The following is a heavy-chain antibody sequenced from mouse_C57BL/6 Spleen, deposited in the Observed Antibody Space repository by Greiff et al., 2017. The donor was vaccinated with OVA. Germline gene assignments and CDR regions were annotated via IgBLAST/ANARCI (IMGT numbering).Heavy chain of an antibody. CDR2: IDPETGGT. CDR3: TRGGQLRLRYYFDY. J-gene: IGHJ2*01. V-gene: IGHV1-15*01. CDR1: GYTFTDYE. Sequence: QVQLQQSGAELVRPGASVTLSCKASGYTFTDYEMHWVKQTPVHGLEWIGAIDPETGGTAYNQKFKGKAILTADKSSSTAYMELRSLTSEDSAVYYCTRGGQLRLRYYFDYWGQGTTLTVSS. D-gene: IGHD3-2*02.